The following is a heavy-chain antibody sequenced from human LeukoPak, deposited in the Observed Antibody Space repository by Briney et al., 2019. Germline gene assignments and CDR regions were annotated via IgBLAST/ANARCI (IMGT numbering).Heavy chain of an antibody. CDR1: GDSISSYY. D-gene: IGHD6-19*01. CDR2: IYYSGST. J-gene: IGHJ1*01. CDR3: AFSSGWTLYFQH. Sequence: SETLSLTCTVSGDSISSYYWSWIRQPPGKGLEWIGYIYYSGSTNYNPSLKSRVTISVDTSKNQFSLKLSSVTAADTAVYYCAFSSGWTLYFQHWGQGTLVTVSS. V-gene: IGHV4-59*01.